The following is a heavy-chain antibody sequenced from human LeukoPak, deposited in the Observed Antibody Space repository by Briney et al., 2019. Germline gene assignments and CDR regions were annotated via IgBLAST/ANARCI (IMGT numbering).Heavy chain of an antibody. CDR3: ARGVVVVPAATGDWFDP. CDR1: GGSFSGYY. CDR2: INHSGST. J-gene: IGHJ5*02. Sequence: SETLSLTCAVSGGSFSGYYWSWIRQPPGKGLEWIGEINHSGSTNYNPSLKSRVTISVDTSKNQFSLKLSSVTAADTAVYYCARGVVVVPAATGDWFDPWGQGTLVTVSS. D-gene: IGHD2-2*01. V-gene: IGHV4-34*01.